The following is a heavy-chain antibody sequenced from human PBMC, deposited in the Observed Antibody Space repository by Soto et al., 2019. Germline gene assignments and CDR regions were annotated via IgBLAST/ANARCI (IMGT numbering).Heavy chain of an antibody. CDR1: GGSFSGYY. V-gene: IGHV4-34*01. D-gene: IGHD1-1*01. Sequence: QVQLQQWGAGLLKPSETLSLTCAVYGGSFSGYYWSWIRQPPGKGLEWIGEINHSGSTNYNPSLKSRVTISVDTSKDQFSLKLSSVTAADTAVYYWARGGGWNQNWFDPWGQGTLVTVSS. CDR2: INHSGST. CDR3: ARGGGWNQNWFDP. J-gene: IGHJ5*02.